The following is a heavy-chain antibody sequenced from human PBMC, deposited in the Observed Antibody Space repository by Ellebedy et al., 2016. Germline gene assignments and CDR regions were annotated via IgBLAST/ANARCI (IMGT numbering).Heavy chain of an antibody. CDR3: ARRRGVVRGAFDI. CDR2: IYAGDSDT. V-gene: IGHV5-51*01. D-gene: IGHD2-15*01. J-gene: IGHJ3*02. Sequence: ESLKISXKGSGYSFTSYWIGWVRQMPGKGLEWMGIIYAGDSDTRYSPSFQGQVTISVDNSISTAYLQWGSLKASDTAIYFCARRRGVVRGAFDIWGQGTMVTVSS. CDR1: GYSFTSYW.